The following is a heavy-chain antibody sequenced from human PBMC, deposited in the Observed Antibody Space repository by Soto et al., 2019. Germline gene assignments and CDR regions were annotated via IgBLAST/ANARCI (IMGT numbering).Heavy chain of an antibody. D-gene: IGHD6-19*01. CDR2: TYYRSKWYS. CDR3: ARGSYYSGWV. Sequence: QTLSLTCAISGDSVSSTSTAWSWIRQSPSRGLEWLGRTYYRSKWYSDYAVSVKSRITINPDTSKNQFSLQLNSVTPEDTAVYYCARGSYYSGWVWGQGTLVTVSS. J-gene: IGHJ4*02. V-gene: IGHV6-1*01. CDR1: GDSVSSTSTA.